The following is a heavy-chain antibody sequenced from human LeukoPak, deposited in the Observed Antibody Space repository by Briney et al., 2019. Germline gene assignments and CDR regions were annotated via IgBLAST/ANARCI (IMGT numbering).Heavy chain of an antibody. V-gene: IGHV3-7*01. CDR1: GFTFSSYW. CDR3: VRAGGSSWSDF. D-gene: IGHD6-13*01. J-gene: IGHJ4*02. Sequence: GGSLRLSCAVSGFTFSSYWMSWVRQSPGKGLEWVANINQDGSENHYVDSVKGRFTISRDNAKNSVFVQMNGLRVEDTAVYYCVRAGGSSWSDFWGQGTLVTVSS. CDR2: INQDGSEN.